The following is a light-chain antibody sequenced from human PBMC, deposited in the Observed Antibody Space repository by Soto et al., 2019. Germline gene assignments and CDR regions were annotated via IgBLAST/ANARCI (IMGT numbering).Light chain of an antibody. Sequence: DIQMTQSPSSVSASIGDRVTITCRASQIIGTWLAWYQQKPGMAPTLLIYGASDLQSGVPSRFSGGGAGSDFTLTITGLQAEDSATYYGQQANSFPFTFGPGTKVEIK. J-gene: IGKJ3*01. V-gene: IGKV1-12*02. CDR3: QQANSFPFT. CDR1: QIIGTW. CDR2: GAS.